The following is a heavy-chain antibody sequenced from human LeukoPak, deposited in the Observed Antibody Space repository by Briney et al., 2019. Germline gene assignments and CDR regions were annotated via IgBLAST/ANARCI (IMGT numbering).Heavy chain of an antibody. V-gene: IGHV3-49*03. CDR3: TRDSGGDYVPYYFDY. CDR2: ISSKAYGGTT. Sequence: GGFLRLSCTASGFTFGDYAMSWFRQAPGKGLEWVGFISSKAYGGTTEYAASVKGRFTISRDDSKSIAYLQMNSLKTEDTAVYYCTRDSGGDYVPYYFDYWGQGTLVTVSS. CDR1: GFTFGDYA. J-gene: IGHJ4*02. D-gene: IGHD4-17*01.